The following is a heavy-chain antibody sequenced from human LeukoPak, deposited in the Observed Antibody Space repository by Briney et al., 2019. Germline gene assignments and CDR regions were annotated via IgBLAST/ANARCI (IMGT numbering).Heavy chain of an antibody. CDR1: GYSINNYW. Sequence: GESLKISCKGSGYSINNYWIGWERQMPGKGLEWMGIIYPADSDIRYSPSFQGQVTISADKSISTAYLQWSSLKASDTAMYYCARRYCSSTSCFYLDYWGQGTLVTVSS. CDR2: IYPADSDI. CDR3: ARRYCSSTSCFYLDY. V-gene: IGHV5-51*01. J-gene: IGHJ4*02. D-gene: IGHD2-2*01.